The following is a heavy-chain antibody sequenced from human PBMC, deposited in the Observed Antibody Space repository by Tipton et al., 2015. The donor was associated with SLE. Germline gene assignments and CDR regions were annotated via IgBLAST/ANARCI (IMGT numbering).Heavy chain of an antibody. CDR2: INHSGST. CDR1: GGSFSGYY. Sequence: TLSLTCAVYGGSFSGYYWSWIRQPPGKGLEGIGKINHSGSTNYNPSLKSRVTISVDTSKNHFSLKLSSVTAADTAVYYCARRAAGREFDYWGQGTLVTVSS. J-gene: IGHJ4*02. V-gene: IGHV4-34*01. D-gene: IGHD6-13*01. CDR3: ARRAAGREFDY.